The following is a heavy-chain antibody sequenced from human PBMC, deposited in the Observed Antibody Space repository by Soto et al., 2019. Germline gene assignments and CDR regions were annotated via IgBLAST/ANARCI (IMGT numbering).Heavy chain of an antibody. CDR1: GYTFTSYA. J-gene: IGHJ4*02. V-gene: IGHV1-3*01. Sequence: ASVKVSCKASGYTFTSYAMHWVRQAPGQRLEWMGWINGGNGNTKYAQKLQGRVTMTTDTSTCTAYMEVRSLRSDDTAVYYCARDPGTRSDYWGQGTLVTVSS. D-gene: IGHD3-10*01. CDR3: ARDPGTRSDY. CDR2: INGGNGNT.